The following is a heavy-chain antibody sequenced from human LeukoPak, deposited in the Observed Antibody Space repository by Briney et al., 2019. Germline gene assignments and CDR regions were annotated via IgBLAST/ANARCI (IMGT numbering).Heavy chain of an antibody. CDR3: ARGLPLYSSGWYINY. CDR1: GGSFSGYY. CDR2: INHSGST. J-gene: IGHJ4*02. D-gene: IGHD6-13*01. V-gene: IGHV4-34*01. Sequence: PSETLSLTCAVYGGSFSGYYWSWIRQPPGKGLEWIGEINHSGSTNYNPSLKSRVTISVDTSKNQFSLKLSSVTAADTAVYYCARGLPLYSSGWYINYWGQGTLVTVSS.